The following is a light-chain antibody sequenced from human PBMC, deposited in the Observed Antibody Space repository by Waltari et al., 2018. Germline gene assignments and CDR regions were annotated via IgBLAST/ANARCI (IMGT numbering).Light chain of an antibody. CDR2: RNT. CDR1: ELADKY. V-gene: IGLV3-25*03. J-gene: IGLJ2*01. Sequence: SPGLTQPPSVSVSPGQTAIITCSGDELADKYIYWFQQKSGQAPVVVIRRNTGRPSGIPGRFSASDSGTTGTWVISGVQAEDEAEYYCQSADDSGDHVLFGGGTKLTVL. CDR3: QSADDSGDHVL.